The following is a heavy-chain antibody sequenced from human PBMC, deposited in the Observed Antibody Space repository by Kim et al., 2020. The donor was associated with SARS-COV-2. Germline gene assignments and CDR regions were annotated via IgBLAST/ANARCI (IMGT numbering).Heavy chain of an antibody. CDR3: AKDRGCSGGSCYEINWF. CDR2: ISYDGSNK. CDR1: GFTFSSYG. D-gene: IGHD2-15*01. J-gene: IGHJ5*01. Sequence: GGSLRLSCAASGFTFSSYGMHWVRQAPGKGLEWVAVISYDGSNKYYADSVKGRFTISRDNSKNTLYLQMNSLRAEDTAVYYCAKDRGCSGGSCYEINWF. V-gene: IGHV3-30*18.